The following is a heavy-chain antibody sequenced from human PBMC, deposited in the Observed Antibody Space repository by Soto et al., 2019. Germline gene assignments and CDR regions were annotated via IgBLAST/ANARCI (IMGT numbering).Heavy chain of an antibody. D-gene: IGHD3-10*01. CDR1: GGSISNYYY. J-gene: IGHJ3*02. V-gene: IGHV4-4*08. CDR3: AKGGSGSYSNAFDI. CDR2: IYDSGST. Sequence: SETLSLTCTVSGGSISNYYYWSWIRQPPGKGLEWIGNIYDSGSTNYNPSLKSRVSISVDTSKNQFSLKLSSVTAADTAVYYCAKGGSGSYSNAFDIWGQGTMVTVSS.